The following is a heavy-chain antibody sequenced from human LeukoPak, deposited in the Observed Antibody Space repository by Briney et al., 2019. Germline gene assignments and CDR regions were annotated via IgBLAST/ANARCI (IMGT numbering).Heavy chain of an antibody. V-gene: IGHV4-39*01. CDR3: ASIPGYSSGGYYYYDMDV. J-gene: IGHJ6*03. D-gene: IGHD6-19*01. CDR2: IYFSGGT. Sequence: PPETLSPTCTLSGGAPSSSRYYWGWIRHPPGKGREWIWGIYFSGGTYYNPSLKSRVTISLDTSKNQFPLKLSSVTAADTGVYYCASIPGYSSGGYYYYDMDVGGKGPTVTVSS. CDR1: GGAPSSSRYY.